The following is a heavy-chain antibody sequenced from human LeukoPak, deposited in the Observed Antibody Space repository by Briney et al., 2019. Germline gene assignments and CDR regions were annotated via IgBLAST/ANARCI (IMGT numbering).Heavy chain of an antibody. Sequence: GGSLRLSCAASGFTFSSYAMHWVRQAPGKGLEWVAVISYDGSNKYYADFVKGRFTISRDNSKNTLYLQMNSLRAEDTAVYYCARGAPTSGYYSDYWGQGTLVTVSS. V-gene: IGHV3-30*04. CDR2: ISYDGSNK. J-gene: IGHJ4*02. CDR3: ARGAPTSGYYSDY. CDR1: GFTFSSYA. D-gene: IGHD3-3*01.